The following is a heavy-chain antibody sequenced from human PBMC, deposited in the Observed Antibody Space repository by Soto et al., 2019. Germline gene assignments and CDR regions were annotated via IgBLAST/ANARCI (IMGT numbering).Heavy chain of an antibody. CDR2: IYYSGST. V-gene: IGHV4-39*01. Sequence: QLQLQESGPGLVKPSETLSLTCTVSGGSISSSSYYWGWIRQPPGKGLEWIGSIYYSGSTYYNPSLKSRVTISVDTSKNQFSLKLSSVTAADTAVYYCARRTPATVYYYMDVWGKGTTVTVSS. J-gene: IGHJ6*03. CDR1: GGSISSSSYY. D-gene: IGHD2-15*01. CDR3: ARRTPATVYYYMDV.